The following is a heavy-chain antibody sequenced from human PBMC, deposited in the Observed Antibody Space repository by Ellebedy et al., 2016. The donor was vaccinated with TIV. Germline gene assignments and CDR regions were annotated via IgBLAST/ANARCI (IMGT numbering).Heavy chain of an antibody. J-gene: IGHJ4*02. CDR3: ARGGAGFDSMNRELSFDS. V-gene: IGHV3-23*01. Sequence: GESLKISXAASGFILSSYAMSWVRQAPGKGLEWVSALSGSDGSTWYADSVKGRFTISRDNSKNTLFLQMNSLRGEDTAEYYCARGGAGFDSMNRELSFDSWGQGTLVTVSS. CDR2: LSGSDGST. CDR1: GFILSSYA. D-gene: IGHD1-26*01.